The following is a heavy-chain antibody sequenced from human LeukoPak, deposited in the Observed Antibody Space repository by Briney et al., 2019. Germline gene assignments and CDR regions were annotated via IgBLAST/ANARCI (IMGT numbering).Heavy chain of an antibody. CDR3: ARDPRGNYALDP. V-gene: IGHV4-59*01. CDR2: IYYSGST. Sequence: PSETLSLTCTVSGGSISSYYWSWIRQPPGKGLEWIGYIYYSGSTNYNPSLKSRVTISVDTSKNQFSLKLSSVTAADTAVYYCARDPRGNYALDPWGQGTLVTVSS. D-gene: IGHD1-7*01. CDR1: GGSISSYY. J-gene: IGHJ5*02.